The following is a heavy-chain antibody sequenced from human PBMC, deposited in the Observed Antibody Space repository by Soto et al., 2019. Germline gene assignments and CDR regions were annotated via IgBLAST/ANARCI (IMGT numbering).Heavy chain of an antibody. CDR1: GFTFSSYW. CDR3: ARVPQYCSGGSCYSGHFQH. J-gene: IGHJ1*01. CDR2: IKQDGSEK. V-gene: IGHV3-7*01. D-gene: IGHD2-15*01. Sequence: GGFLRLSCAASGFTFSSYWMSWVRQAPGKGLEWVANIKQDGSEKYYVDSVKGRFTISRDNAKNSLYLQMNSLRAEDTAVYYCARVPQYCSGGSCYSGHFQHWGQGTLVTVSS.